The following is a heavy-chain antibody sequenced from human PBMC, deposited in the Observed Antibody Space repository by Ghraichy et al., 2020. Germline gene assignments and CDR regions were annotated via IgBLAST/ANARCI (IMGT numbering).Heavy chain of an antibody. V-gene: IGHV1-2*06. CDR2: INPNGGGT. CDR1: GYTFTGYY. J-gene: IGHJ4*02. D-gene: IGHD4-17*01. CDR3: ARVPSIGDYEGDGY. Sequence: ASVKVSCKASGYTFTGYYMHWVRQAPGQGLEWMGRINPNGGGTNYAPKFQGRVTMTRDTSISTAYMELNRLRSDDTAVYYCARVPSIGDYEGDGYWGQGTLVTVSS.